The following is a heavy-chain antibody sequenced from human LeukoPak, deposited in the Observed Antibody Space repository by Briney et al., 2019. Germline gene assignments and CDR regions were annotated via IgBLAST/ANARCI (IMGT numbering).Heavy chain of an antibody. CDR2: IKPDSGFT. V-gene: IGHV1-2*02. CDR1: GYAFTVRY. D-gene: IGHD6-19*01. J-gene: IGHJ4*02. Sequence: ASVKVSFKASGYAFTVRYMHWVRRVPGQGLEWMGFIKPDSGFTNYAEKFQDRVTMTRDTSIGTAYMELSGLTSDDTAVYYCARGSVTGGWYLNLGQWGQGTLVTVSS. CDR3: ARGSVTGGWYLNLGQ.